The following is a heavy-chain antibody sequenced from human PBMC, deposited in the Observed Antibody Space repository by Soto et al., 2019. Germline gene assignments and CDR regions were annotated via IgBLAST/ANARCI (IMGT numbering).Heavy chain of an antibody. CDR1: GFTFGDYA. Sequence: GGSLRLSCTASGFTFGDYAMSWVRQAPGKGLEWVGFIRSKAYGGTTEYAASVKGRFTISRDDSKSISYLQMNSLKTEDTAVYYCTGSYYRLRYYYGMDVWGQGTTVTVSS. V-gene: IGHV3-49*04. CDR3: TGSYYRLRYYYGMDV. D-gene: IGHD1-26*01. CDR2: IRSKAYGGTT. J-gene: IGHJ6*02.